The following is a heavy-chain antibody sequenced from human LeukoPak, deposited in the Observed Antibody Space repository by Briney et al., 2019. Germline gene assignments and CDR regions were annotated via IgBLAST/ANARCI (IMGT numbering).Heavy chain of an antibody. Sequence: ASVKVSYKASGGTFSSYAISWVRQAPGQGLEWMGRIIPIFGTANYAQKFQGRVTITTDESTSTAYMELSSLRSEDTAVYYCANGSGSNFDYWGQGTLVTVSS. CDR2: IIPIFGTA. CDR1: GGTFSSYA. V-gene: IGHV1-69*05. CDR3: ANGSGSNFDY. J-gene: IGHJ4*02. D-gene: IGHD3-10*01.